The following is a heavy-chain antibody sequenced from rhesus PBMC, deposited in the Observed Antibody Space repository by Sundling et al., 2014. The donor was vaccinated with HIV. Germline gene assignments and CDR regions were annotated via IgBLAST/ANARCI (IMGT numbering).Heavy chain of an antibody. J-gene: IGHJ5-1*01. CDR1: GDSISSSNW. V-gene: IGHV4-65*02. CDR3: ARPFCRGGVCYFGV. Sequence: QVQLQESGPGLVKPSDSLSLTCAVSGDSISSSNWWSWIRQPPGKGLEWIGSIYGDSASVKYNPSLKNRVTISEDTSKNHFSLRLNSVTAADTAVYYCARPFCRGGVCYFGVWGPGVLVTVSS. CDR2: IYGDSASV. D-gene: IGHD2-39*02.